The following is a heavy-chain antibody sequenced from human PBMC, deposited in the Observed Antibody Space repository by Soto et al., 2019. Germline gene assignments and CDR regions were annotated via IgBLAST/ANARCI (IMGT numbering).Heavy chain of an antibody. CDR3: ARDPTSGGYCSGGSCYRPPYYYYGMDV. CDR1: GFTFSSYS. Sequence: PGGSLILSCAASGFTFSSYSMNWVRQAPGKGLEWVSYISSSSSTIYYADSVKGRFTISRDNAKNSLYLQMNSLRDEDTAVYYCARDPTSGGYCSGGSCYRPPYYYYGMDVWGQGTTVTVSS. D-gene: IGHD2-15*01. V-gene: IGHV3-48*02. CDR2: ISSSSSTI. J-gene: IGHJ6*02.